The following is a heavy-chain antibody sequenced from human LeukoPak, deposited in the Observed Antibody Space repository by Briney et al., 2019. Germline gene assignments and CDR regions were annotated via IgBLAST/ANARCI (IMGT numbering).Heavy chain of an antibody. Sequence: ASVKVSCKASGYTFTSYGISWVRQAPGQGLEWMAWISAYNGNTNYAQKLQGRVTMTTDTSTSTAYMELRSLRSDDTAVYYCARDRHSSGWEIIDYWGQGTLVTVSS. CDR3: ARDRHSSGWEIIDY. CDR2: ISAYNGNT. CDR1: GYTFTSYG. D-gene: IGHD6-19*01. V-gene: IGHV1-18*01. J-gene: IGHJ4*02.